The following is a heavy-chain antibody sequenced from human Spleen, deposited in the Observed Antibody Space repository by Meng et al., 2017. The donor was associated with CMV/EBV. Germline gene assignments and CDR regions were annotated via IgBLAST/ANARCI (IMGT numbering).Heavy chain of an antibody. CDR1: GFTFDDYA. J-gene: IGHJ4*02. CDR3: ARGGLIRFLEWLLPFDY. Sequence: SLKISCAASGFTFDDYAMHWVRQAPGKGLEWVSGISWNSGSIGYADSVKGRFTISRDNAKNSLYLQMNSLRAEDTALYYCARGGLIRFLEWLLPFDYWGQGTLVTVSS. D-gene: IGHD3-3*01. CDR2: ISWNSGSI. V-gene: IGHV3-9*01.